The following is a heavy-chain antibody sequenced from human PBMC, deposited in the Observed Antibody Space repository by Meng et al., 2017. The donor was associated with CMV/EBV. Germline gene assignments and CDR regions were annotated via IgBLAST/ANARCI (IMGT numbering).Heavy chain of an antibody. J-gene: IGHJ5*02. CDR2: TYSSGGT. CDR3: ARSIAARPYRYNWFDP. D-gene: IGHD6-6*01. V-gene: IGHV4-39*07. Sequence: PGSVKRRDPIPLHCLVLGGTLCIRGYHGGWIRQPPGQVLQLIGSTYSSGGTYSNPSLKSRVTISVDTSKNQFSLKLSSVTAADTAVYYCARSIAARPYRYNWFDPWGQGTLVTVSS. CDR1: GGTLCIRGYH.